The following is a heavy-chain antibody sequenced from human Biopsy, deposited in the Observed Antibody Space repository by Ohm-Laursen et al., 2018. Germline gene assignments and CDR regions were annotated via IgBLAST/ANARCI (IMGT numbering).Heavy chain of an antibody. CDR3: ARDPGYDFWSGSDPFDI. CDR1: GYTFTDYF. J-gene: IGHJ3*02. V-gene: IGHV1-18*04. CDR2: ISTYNDDT. Sequence: ASVKVSCKVSGYTFTDYFLHWVRQAPGQGPEWMGWISTYNDDTNIAQKFQGRVSMTTDTSTRTAYMELRSLRSGDTAIYFCARDPGYDFWSGSDPFDIWGQGTLVTVS. D-gene: IGHD3-3*01.